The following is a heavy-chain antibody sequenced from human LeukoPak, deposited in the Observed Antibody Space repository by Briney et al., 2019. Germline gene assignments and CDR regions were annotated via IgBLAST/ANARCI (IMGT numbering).Heavy chain of an antibody. CDR3: ARDLVTEYQLLYRYYGMDV. CDR2: IYSGGST. D-gene: IGHD2-2*02. V-gene: IGHV3-66*01. Sequence: PGGSLRLSCAASGFTVSSNYMSWVRQAPGKGLEWVSVIYSGGSTYYADSVKGRFTISRDNSKNTLYLQMNSLRAEDTAVYYCARDLVTEYQLLYRYYGMDVWGQGTTVTVSS. J-gene: IGHJ6*02. CDR1: GFTVSSNY.